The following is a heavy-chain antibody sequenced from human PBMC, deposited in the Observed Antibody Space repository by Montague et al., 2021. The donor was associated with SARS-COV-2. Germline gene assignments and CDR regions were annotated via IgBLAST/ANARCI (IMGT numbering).Heavy chain of an antibody. J-gene: IGHJ4*02. CDR1: GGSISSSSYY. CDR2: IYHSGST. D-gene: IGHD3-22*01. Sequence: SDTLSPTPTLSGGSISSSSYYWGWIRQPPGKGLEWIGSIYHSGSTYYKSSLKSRVTISVDTSKNQFSLKLSSVTAADTAVYYCARHGRTRIAMIVVVIGYFDYWGQGTLVTVSS. V-gene: IGHV4-39*01. CDR3: ARHGRTRIAMIVVVIGYFDY.